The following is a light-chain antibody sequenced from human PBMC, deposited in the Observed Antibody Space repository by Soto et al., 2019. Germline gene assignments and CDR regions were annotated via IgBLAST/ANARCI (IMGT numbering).Light chain of an antibody. CDR2: DVN. J-gene: IGLJ1*01. CDR3: CSYAGSYTYV. CDR1: SSDVGGYNY. V-gene: IGLV2-11*01. Sequence: QSVLTQPHSVSGSPGQSVAISCSGTSSDVGGYNYVSWYQQHPGKAPKLIIFDVNKRPSGVPDRFSGSKSGNTASLTISGLQAEDEADYYCCSYAGSYTYVFGTGTKVTVL.